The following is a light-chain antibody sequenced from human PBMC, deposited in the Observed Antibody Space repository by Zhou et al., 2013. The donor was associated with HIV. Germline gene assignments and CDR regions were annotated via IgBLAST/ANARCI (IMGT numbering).Light chain of an antibody. J-gene: IGKJ1*01. CDR3: QQSYSAPWT. V-gene: IGKV1-39*01. CDR2: GAS. CDR1: QSIRNY. Sequence: DIQMTQSPSSLSASVGDRVTITCRASQSIRNYLNWYQQKPGKAPKLLIYGASTLQSGVPSRFSGSGSGTDFTLTVGSLQPEDLGTYYCQQSYSAPWTFGQGTKVEIK.